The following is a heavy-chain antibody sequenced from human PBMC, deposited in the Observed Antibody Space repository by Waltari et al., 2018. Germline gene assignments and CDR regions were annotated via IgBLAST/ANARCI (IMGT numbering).Heavy chain of an antibody. CDR3: GTLPTTTNEFDY. Sequence: EMRMLESGGHLVQPGGSLRLSCAASGFSFATYAMTWVRQTPRKGLEWVSIIYSSGITHYVDSVKGRFTISRDNSKNTLFLQMSILTTEDTGVYFCGTLPTTTNEFDYWGQGTLVTVSS. CDR1: GFSFATYA. D-gene: IGHD2-2*01. V-gene: IGHV3-23*03. J-gene: IGHJ4*02. CDR2: IIYSSGIT.